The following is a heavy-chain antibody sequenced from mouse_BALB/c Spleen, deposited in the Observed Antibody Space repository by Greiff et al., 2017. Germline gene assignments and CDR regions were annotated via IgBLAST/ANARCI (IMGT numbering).Heavy chain of an antibody. Sequence: LQQPGSELVRPGASVKLSCKASGYTFTSYWMHWVKQRPGQGLEWIGNIYPGSGSTNYDEKFKSKATLTVDTSSSTAYMQLSSLTSEDSAVYYCTRGGYSDYWGQGTTLTVSS. CDR3: TRGGYSDY. CDR2: IYPGSGST. CDR1: GYTFTSYW. D-gene: IGHD2-3*01. V-gene: IGHV1S22*01. J-gene: IGHJ2*01.